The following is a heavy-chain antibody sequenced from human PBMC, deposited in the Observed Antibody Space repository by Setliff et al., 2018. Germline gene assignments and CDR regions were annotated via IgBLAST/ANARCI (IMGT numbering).Heavy chain of an antibody. V-gene: IGHV3-20*04. D-gene: IGHD4-4*01. CDR3: AKGAHFSNYARVFDP. Sequence: GGSLRLSCAASGFDFSYYYMSWARQAPGKGLEWVAGINWSGGTAGYADSVRGRFTISRDNAKSSVYLQMSSLRAEDTAFYFCAKGAHFSNYARVFDPWGQGTLVTVSS. J-gene: IGHJ5*02. CDR1: GFDFSYYY. CDR2: INWSGGTA.